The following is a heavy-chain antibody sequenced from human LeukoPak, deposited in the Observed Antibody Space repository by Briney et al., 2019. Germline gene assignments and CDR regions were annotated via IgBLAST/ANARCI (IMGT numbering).Heavy chain of an antibody. Sequence: PGGSLRISCAASGFTFSSYAMSWVRQAPGKGLEWVSAISGSGGSTYYADSVKGRFTISRDDSKNTLYLQMNSLRAEDTAVYYCVRGLVSNDAFDIWGQGTMVTVSS. J-gene: IGHJ3*02. CDR2: ISGSGGST. D-gene: IGHD3/OR15-3a*01. CDR1: GFTFSSYA. V-gene: IGHV3-23*01. CDR3: VRGLVSNDAFDI.